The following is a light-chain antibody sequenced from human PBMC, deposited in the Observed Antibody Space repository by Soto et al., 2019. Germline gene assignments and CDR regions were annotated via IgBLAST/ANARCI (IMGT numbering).Light chain of an antibody. CDR2: DAS. J-gene: IGKJ4*01. CDR3: QQRSNWPST. V-gene: IGKV3-11*01. CDR1: QRVSSY. Sequence: EIVLTQSPATLSLSPGERATLSCRASQRVSSYLAWYQQKPGQAPRLLIYDASNRATGIPARFSGSGSGTDFTLTISSLEPEDFAVSYCQQRSNWPSTFGGGTKVEIK.